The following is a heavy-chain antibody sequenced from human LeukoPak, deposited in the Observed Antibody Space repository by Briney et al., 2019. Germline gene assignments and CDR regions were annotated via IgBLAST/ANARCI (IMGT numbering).Heavy chain of an antibody. D-gene: IGHD2-15*01. J-gene: IGHJ6*03. V-gene: IGHV4-38-2*02. CDR2: IYHSGST. CDR3: ARILGYCSGGSCRKADYYMDV. CDR1: GYSISSGYY. Sequence: PSETLSLTCTVSGYSISSGYYWGWIRQPPGKGLEWIGSIYHSGSTYYNPSLKSRVTISVDTSKNQFSLKLSSVTAADTAVYYCARILGYCSGGSCRKADYYMDVWGKGTTVTVSS.